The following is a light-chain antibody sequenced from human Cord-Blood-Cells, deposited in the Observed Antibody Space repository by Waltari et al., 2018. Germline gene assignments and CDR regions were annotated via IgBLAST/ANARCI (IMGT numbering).Light chain of an antibody. CDR2: AAS. V-gene: IGKV1-8*01. J-gene: IGKJ3*01. CDR1: QGISSY. CDR3: QQYYSYRLT. Sequence: AIRMTQSPSSFSASTGDRVTLACRASQGISSYLAWYQQKPGKAPKLLIYAASTLQSVVLSRFIRSGSGTHCTGTISCPQSEDFATYYCQQYYSYRLTFSPGPKVDIK.